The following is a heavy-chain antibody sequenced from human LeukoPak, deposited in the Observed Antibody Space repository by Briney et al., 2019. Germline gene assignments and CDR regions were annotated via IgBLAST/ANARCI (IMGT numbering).Heavy chain of an antibody. J-gene: IGHJ3*02. Sequence: ASVKVTCKASGGTFSSYAISWVRQAPGQGLEWMGGIIPIFGTANYAQKFQGRVTITTDESTSTAYMELSSLRSEDTAVYYCARDQARGTRGELDIWGQGTMVTVSS. CDR3: ARDQARGTRGELDI. CDR2: IIPIFGTA. CDR1: GGTFSSYA. V-gene: IGHV1-69*05. D-gene: IGHD1-1*01.